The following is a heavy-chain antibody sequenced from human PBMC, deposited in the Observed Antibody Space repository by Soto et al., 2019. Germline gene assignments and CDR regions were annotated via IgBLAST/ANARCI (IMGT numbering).Heavy chain of an antibody. CDR1: GFTFSSYA. Sequence: GSLRLSCAASGFTFSSYAMSWVRQAPGKGLEWVSAISGSGGSTYYADSVKGRFTISRDNSENTLYLQMNSLRAEDTAVYYCAKVPAAGFPFDHWGQGTLVAVSS. CDR2: ISGSGGST. CDR3: AKVPAAGFPFDH. D-gene: IGHD6-13*01. V-gene: IGHV3-23*01. J-gene: IGHJ4*02.